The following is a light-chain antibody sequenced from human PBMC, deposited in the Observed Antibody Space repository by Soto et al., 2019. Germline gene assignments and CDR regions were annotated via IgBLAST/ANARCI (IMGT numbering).Light chain of an antibody. CDR1: RSVLYSSNNKNY. J-gene: IGKJ1*01. V-gene: IGKV4-1*01. Sequence: DIVMTQSPDSLAVSLGEGATINCRSSRSVLYSSNNKNYLAWYQQKAGQPPKLLIYWASTRESGVPDRFSGSGSGTDFTLTISSLQAEDVAVYYCQQYYSTPLTFGQGTKVDIK. CDR3: QQYYSTPLT. CDR2: WAS.